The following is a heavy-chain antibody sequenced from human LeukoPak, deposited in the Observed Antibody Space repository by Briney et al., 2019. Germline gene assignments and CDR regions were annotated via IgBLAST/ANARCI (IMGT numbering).Heavy chain of an antibody. CDR1: GGSISSYY. V-gene: IGHV4-59*08. CDR2: IYYSGGT. Sequence: SETLSLTCTVSGGSISSYYWSWVRGPPGKGLEWIGYIYYSGGTNYNPSLKSRVTISVDTSKNQFSLKVSSVTAADTAVYYCARLEQQLVPSYYYGMDVWGQGTTVTVCS. J-gene: IGHJ6*02. CDR3: ARLEQQLVPSYYYGMDV. D-gene: IGHD6-13*01.